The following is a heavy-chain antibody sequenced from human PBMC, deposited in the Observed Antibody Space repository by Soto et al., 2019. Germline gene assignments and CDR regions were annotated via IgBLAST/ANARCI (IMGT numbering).Heavy chain of an antibody. Sequence: PGGSLRLSCAASGFTFSSYSMNWVRQAPGKGLEWVSSISTRSSYIYYADSVKGRFTISRDNAKNSLYLQMNSLRAEDTAVYYCARDTKNIYWFDPRGQGTLVTVSS. D-gene: IGHD3-3*01. CDR3: ARDTKNIYWFDP. V-gene: IGHV3-21*01. J-gene: IGHJ5*02. CDR2: ISTRSSYI. CDR1: GFTFSSYS.